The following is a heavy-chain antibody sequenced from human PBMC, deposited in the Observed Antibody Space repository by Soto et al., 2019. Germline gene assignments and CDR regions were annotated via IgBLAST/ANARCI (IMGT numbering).Heavy chain of an antibody. CDR2: IIHIFGTA. Sequence: QVQLVQSGAEVKKPGSSVKVSCKASGGTFSSYAISWVRQAPGQGLDWMGGIIHIFGTANYAQKFQGRVTITADESTSTAYMGLSSLRSEDTAVYYCARDRGCSSTSCPVDHWGQGTLVTVSS. V-gene: IGHV1-69*01. D-gene: IGHD2-2*01. CDR1: GGTFSSYA. CDR3: ARDRGCSSTSCPVDH. J-gene: IGHJ4*02.